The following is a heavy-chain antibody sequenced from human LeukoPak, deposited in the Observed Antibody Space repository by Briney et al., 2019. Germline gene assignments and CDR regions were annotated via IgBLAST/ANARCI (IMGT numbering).Heavy chain of an antibody. CDR3: AILGCCSGGSCYSTGP. V-gene: IGHV1-69*13. Sequence: SVKVSCKASGGTFSSYAISWVRQAPGQGLEWMGGIIPIFGTANYAQKFQGRVTITADESTSTAYMELSSLRSEDTAVYYCAILGCCSGGSCYSTGPLSQGTLVTVSS. CDR2: IIPIFGTA. J-gene: IGHJ5*02. CDR1: GGTFSSYA. D-gene: IGHD2-15*01.